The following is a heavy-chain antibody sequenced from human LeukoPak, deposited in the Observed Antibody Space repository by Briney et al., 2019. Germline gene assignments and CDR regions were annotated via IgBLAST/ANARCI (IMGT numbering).Heavy chain of an antibody. Sequence: ASVKVSCKASGYTFTSCDINWVRQATGQGLEWMGWMNPNSGNTGYAQKFQGRVTMTRNTSISTAYMELSSLRSEDTAVYYCARGRDGYNYGSRDYWGQGTLVTVSS. D-gene: IGHD5-24*01. CDR2: MNPNSGNT. J-gene: IGHJ4*02. V-gene: IGHV1-8*01. CDR1: GYTFTSCD. CDR3: ARGRDGYNYGSRDY.